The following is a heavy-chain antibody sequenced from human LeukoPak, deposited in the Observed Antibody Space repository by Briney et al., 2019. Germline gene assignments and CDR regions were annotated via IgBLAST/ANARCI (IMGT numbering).Heavy chain of an antibody. CDR1: GYSISSGYY. CDR3: ARGGGSGSTPYYFDY. CDR2: IYTSGST. J-gene: IGHJ4*02. V-gene: IGHV4-4*07. D-gene: IGHD3-10*01. Sequence: SETLSLTCAVSGYSISSGYYWGWIRQPAGKGLEWIGRIYTSGSTNYNPSLKSRVTMSVDTSKNQFSLKLSSVTAADTAVYYCARGGGSGSTPYYFDYWGQGTLVTVSS.